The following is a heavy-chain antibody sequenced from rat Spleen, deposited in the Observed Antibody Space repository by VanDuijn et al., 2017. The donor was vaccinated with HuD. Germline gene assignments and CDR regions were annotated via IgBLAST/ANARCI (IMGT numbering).Heavy chain of an antibody. CDR2: ISYDGSST. CDR1: GFTFSDYN. CDR3: ARHNSGYGVMDA. V-gene: IGHV5-7*01. J-gene: IGHJ4*01. D-gene: IGHD4-3*01. Sequence: EVQLVESGGGLVQPGRSLKLSCAASGFTFSDYNMAWVRQAPKKGLEWVATISYDGSSTYYRDSVKGRFTISRDTAKSTLYLQMDSLRSEDTATYYCARHNSGYGVMDAWGQGASVTVSS.